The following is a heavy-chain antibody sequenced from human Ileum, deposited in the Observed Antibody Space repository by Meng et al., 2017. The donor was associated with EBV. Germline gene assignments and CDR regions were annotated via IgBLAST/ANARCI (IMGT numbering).Heavy chain of an antibody. Sequence: EARLAASGECLVHTGGALGLSWVALVFTFSISGMHAPRQDPGEGLVWVHHIDTDESTTNYADSVKGRFTISRDNAKNTLSLQMNSLRVEDTAVYYCVRGGLGPWYWGQGTLVTVSS. J-gene: IGHJ4*02. CDR3: VRGGLGPWY. CDR1: VFTFSISG. CDR2: IDTDESTT. V-gene: IGHV3-74*01. D-gene: IGHD3/OR15-3a*01.